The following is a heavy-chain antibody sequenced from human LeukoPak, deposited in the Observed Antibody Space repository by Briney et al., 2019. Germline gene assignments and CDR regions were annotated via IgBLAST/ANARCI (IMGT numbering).Heavy chain of an antibody. Sequence: SETLSLTCTLSGNSISGYYWSWIRQPAGKGLEWIGRIYASGSTNYNPSLKSRVTMSVDTSKNQFSLKLSSVTAADTAVYYCAREIVVVITYEYDWFDPWGQGTLVTVSS. D-gene: IGHD3-22*01. CDR2: IYASGST. J-gene: IGHJ5*02. CDR1: GNSISGYY. CDR3: AREIVVVITYEYDWFDP. V-gene: IGHV4-4*07.